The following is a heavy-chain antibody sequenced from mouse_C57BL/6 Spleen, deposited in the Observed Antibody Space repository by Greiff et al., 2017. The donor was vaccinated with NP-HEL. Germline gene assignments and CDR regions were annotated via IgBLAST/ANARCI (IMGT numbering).Heavy chain of an antibody. D-gene: IGHD1-1*01. Sequence: DVKLVESGGDLVKPGGSLKLSCAASGFTFSSYGMSWVRQPPDKRLEWVATISSGGSYTYYPDSVKGRFTISRDNGKNDQYMQMSSLKSEGTAVYDCSRHDYDSRKGYFDVWGTGTTVTVSS. CDR3: SRHDYDSRKGYFDV. J-gene: IGHJ1*03. CDR2: ISSGGSYT. CDR1: GFTFSSYG. V-gene: IGHV5-6*02.